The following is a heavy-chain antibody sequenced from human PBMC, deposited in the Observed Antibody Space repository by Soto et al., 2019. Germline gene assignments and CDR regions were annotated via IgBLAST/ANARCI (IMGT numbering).Heavy chain of an antibody. D-gene: IGHD3-3*01. CDR2: INTESNTI. CDR1: GFTFSSYS. CDR3: ARDVFWSGLGWD. J-gene: IGHJ4*02. V-gene: IGHV3-48*01. Sequence: GGSLRLSCAASGFTFSSYSMNWVRQAPGKGLEWVSYINTESNTIYYADSVKGRFTISRDNAKNSMYLQMSSLRAEDTAVYYCARDVFWSGLGWDWGQGTLVTVSS.